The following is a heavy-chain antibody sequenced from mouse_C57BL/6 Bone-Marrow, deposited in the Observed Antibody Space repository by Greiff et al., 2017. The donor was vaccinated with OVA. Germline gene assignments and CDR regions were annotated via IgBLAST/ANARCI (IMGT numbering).Heavy chain of an antibody. V-gene: IGHV1-82*01. CDR3: ARSRDYDSSFAY. J-gene: IGHJ3*01. CDR1: GYAFSSSW. D-gene: IGHD2-4*01. Sequence: QVQLKESGPELVKPGASVKISCKASGYAFSSSWMNWVKQRPGKGLEWIGRIYPGDGDTNYNGKFKGKATLTADKSSSTAYMQLSSLTSEDSAVYFCARSRDYDSSFAYWGQGTLVTVSA. CDR2: IYPGDGDT.